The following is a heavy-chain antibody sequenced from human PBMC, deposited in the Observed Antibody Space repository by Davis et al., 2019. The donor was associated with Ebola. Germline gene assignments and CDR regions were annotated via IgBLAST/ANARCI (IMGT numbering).Heavy chain of an antibody. J-gene: IGHJ6*02. V-gene: IGHV3-74*01. CDR1: GFTVSSYW. D-gene: IGHD4-23*01. Sequence: PGGSLRLSCAASGFTVSSYWMHWVRQAPGKGLVWVSRINSDGRSTNYADSAKGRFTISRDNAKNTLYLQMNSLRAEDTALYYCTTGGGLTTVVPRNGLDVWGQGTTVTVSS. CDR3: TTGGGLTTVVPRNGLDV. CDR2: INSDGRST.